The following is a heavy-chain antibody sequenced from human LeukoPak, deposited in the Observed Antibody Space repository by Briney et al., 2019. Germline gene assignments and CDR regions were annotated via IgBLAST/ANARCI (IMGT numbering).Heavy chain of an antibody. CDR1: GGSISNYY. D-gene: IGHD2-2*01. CDR2: IYYSGNT. CDR3: ARVRYCSTNRCYDREFDN. J-gene: IGHJ4*02. Sequence: ASETLSLTCTVSGGSISNYYWSWIRQPPGKGLEWIGYIYYSGNTNYNPSLKGRVTISVDTSKNQFSLKLNSVTAADTAVYYCARVRYCSTNRCYDREFDNWGQGTLVTVSS. V-gene: IGHV4-59*01.